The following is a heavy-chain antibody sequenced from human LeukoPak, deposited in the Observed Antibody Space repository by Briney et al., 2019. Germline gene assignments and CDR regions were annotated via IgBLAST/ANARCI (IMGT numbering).Heavy chain of an antibody. D-gene: IGHD6-25*01. J-gene: IGHJ4*02. V-gene: IGHV3-21*01. Sequence: GGSLRLSCVASEFTFSSYNMNWVRLAPGKGLKWVASISSSSKWMYYTDSVKGRFTISRDNAKNSLYLQMNSLRAEDTAVYYCARDSLSAFDYWGQGTLVTVSS. CDR1: EFTFSSYN. CDR2: ISSSSKWM. CDR3: ARDSLSAFDY.